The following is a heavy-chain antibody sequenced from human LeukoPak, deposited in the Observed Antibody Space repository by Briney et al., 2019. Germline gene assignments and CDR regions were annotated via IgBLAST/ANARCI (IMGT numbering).Heavy chain of an antibody. CDR3: ARDYYGSGSSFDY. CDR2: ISSSSSYI. J-gene: IGHJ4*02. D-gene: IGHD3-10*01. V-gene: IGHV3-21*01. Sequence: GGSLRLSCAASGFTFSSYSMNWVRQAPGKGLEWVSSISSSSSYIYYADSVKGRFTISRDNARNSLYLQMNSLRAEDTAVYYCARDYYGSGSSFDYWGQGTLVTVSS. CDR1: GFTFSSYS.